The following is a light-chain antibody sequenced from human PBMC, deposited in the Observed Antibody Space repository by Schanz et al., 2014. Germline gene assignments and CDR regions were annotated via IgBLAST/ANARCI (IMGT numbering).Light chain of an antibody. CDR2: KAS. V-gene: IGKV1-5*03. CDR1: QSISSW. J-gene: IGKJ4*01. Sequence: DTQMIQSPSTLSASVGDRVTITCRASQSISSWLAWYQQKPGKAPKLLIYKASSLESGVPSRFSGSGSGTEFTLTISSLQPDDFATYYCQQYHSYPLTFGGGTMVGIK. CDR3: QQYHSYPLT.